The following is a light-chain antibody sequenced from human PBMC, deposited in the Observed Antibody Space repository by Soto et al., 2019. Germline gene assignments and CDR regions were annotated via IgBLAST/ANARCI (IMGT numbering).Light chain of an antibody. J-gene: IGKJ3*01. CDR2: WAS. CDR3: QHYYSSPFT. Sequence: DIVMTQSPDSLAVSLGERATINCKSSRTILSSSNNMNYLAWYQQKPGQPPRLLIYWASTRESGVPDRFSGSGSVTDFTLTISSLQAEDVAVYYCQHYYSSPFTFGPGTKVDIK. V-gene: IGKV4-1*01. CDR1: RTILSSSNNMNY.